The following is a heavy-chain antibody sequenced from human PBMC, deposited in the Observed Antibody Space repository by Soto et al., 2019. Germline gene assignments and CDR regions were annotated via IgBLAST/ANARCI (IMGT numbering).Heavy chain of an antibody. CDR1: GDSISGYY. CDR2: MHDGGST. Sequence: PSETLAVTPTVSGDSISGYYWSWIRQPPGKGLEWIAYMHDGGSTNYNPSLKSRVTISVDTSKNQVSLKLSSMTAADTAVYYCARRFMVGGISYFDHWGHGTPFPVSP. CDR3: ARRFMVGGISYFDH. V-gene: IGHV4-59*01. D-gene: IGHD1-26*01. J-gene: IGHJ4*01.